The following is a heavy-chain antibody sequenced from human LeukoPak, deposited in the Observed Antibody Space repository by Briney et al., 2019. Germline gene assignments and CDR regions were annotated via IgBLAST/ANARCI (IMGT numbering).Heavy chain of an antibody. J-gene: IGHJ4*02. Sequence: QTGGSLRLSCVASGFPFRSYAMNWVRQAPGKGPGWVAAILSDGRRIYYADSVRGRFTISRDDSKNTLYLQMNTLRAEDTAVYYCAKDYYESGSYYQRDFDHWGQGTLVTVSS. CDR3: AKDYYESGSYYQRDFDH. D-gene: IGHD3-10*01. CDR2: ILSDGRRI. V-gene: IGHV3-33*06. CDR1: GFPFRSYA.